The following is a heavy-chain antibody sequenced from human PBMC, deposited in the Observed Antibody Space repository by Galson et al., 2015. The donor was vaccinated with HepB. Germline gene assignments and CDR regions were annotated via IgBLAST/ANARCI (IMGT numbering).Heavy chain of an antibody. CDR2: ISASAGRT. V-gene: IGHV3-23*01. CDR3: AKSGGDCSGGECYYFDG. D-gene: IGHD2-15*01. J-gene: IGHJ4*02. Sequence: SLRLSCAASGFTFITYAMSWVRQAPGRGLEWVSGISASAGRTYYADSVKGRFTISRDNSKNTVYLEMNSLRVEDTAEYYCAKSGGDCSGGECYYFDGWGQGILVTVSS. CDR1: GFTFITYA.